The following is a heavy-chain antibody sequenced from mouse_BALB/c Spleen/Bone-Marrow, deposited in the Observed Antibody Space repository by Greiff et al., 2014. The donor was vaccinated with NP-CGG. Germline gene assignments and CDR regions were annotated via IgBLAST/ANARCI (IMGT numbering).Heavy chain of an antibody. V-gene: IGHV2-9*02. Sequence: VKLMESGPGLVAPSQSVSITCTVSGFSLTNYGVHWVRQPPGKGLEWLGVIWADGSANYKSALISRLSISKDNSKSQVFFKMNSLQTDDTAMCYCARITTATGAMDYWGQGTSVTVSS. J-gene: IGHJ4*01. CDR2: IWADGSA. CDR3: ARITTATGAMDY. CDR1: GFSLTNYG. D-gene: IGHD1-2*01.